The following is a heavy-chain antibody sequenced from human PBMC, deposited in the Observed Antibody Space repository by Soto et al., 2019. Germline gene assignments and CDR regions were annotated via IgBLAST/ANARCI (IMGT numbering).Heavy chain of an antibody. J-gene: IGHJ4*02. CDR1: GFTFDDYA. CDR3: AKDKGARSTSCNY. CDR2: ISWNSGSI. V-gene: IGHV3-9*01. D-gene: IGHD2-2*01. Sequence: PGGSLRLSCAASGFTFDDYAMHWVRQAPGKGLEWVSGISWNSGSIGYADSVKGRFTISRDNAKNSLYLQMNSLRAEDTALYYCAKDKGARSTSCNYWGQGTLVTVSS.